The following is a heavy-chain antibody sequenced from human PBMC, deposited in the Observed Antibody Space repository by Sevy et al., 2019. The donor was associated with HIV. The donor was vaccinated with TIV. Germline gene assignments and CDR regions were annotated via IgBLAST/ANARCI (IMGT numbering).Heavy chain of an antibody. CDR2: ISSSSSTI. D-gene: IGHD1-26*01. J-gene: IGHJ4*02. V-gene: IGHV3-48*01. CDR3: ARDGVGVGATFDY. CDR1: GFTFSSYS. Sequence: GGSLRLSCAASGFTFSSYSMNWVRQAPGKGLEWVSYISSSSSTIYYADSVKGRFTISRDNAKNSLHLQMNSLRAEDMAVYYCARDGVGVGATFDYWGQGTLVTVSS.